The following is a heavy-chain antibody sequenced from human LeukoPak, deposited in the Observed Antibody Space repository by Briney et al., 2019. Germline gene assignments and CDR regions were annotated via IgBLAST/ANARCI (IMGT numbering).Heavy chain of an antibody. Sequence: ASVTVSRTASGYTFTGYYMHWVRQAPGQGLEWMGRINPNSGGTNYAQKFQGRVTMTRDTSISTAYMELSRLRSDDTAVYYCARSRGHSGSPNWFDPWGQGTLVTVSS. D-gene: IGHD1-26*01. V-gene: IGHV1-2*06. J-gene: IGHJ5*02. CDR3: ARSRGHSGSPNWFDP. CDR1: GYTFTGYY. CDR2: INPNSGGT.